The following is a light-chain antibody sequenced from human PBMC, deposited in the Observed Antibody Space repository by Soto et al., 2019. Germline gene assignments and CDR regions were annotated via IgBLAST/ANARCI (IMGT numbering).Light chain of an antibody. V-gene: IGKV1-9*01. J-gene: IGKJ3*01. Sequence: DIQLTQSPSFLSASVGDRVTITCRASQGIGTSLAWYQQELGKAPKLLIYAASTLQSGVPSRFSGSGSGTEFTLTITTLQPEDFETYYCEQLKSYPLIFGPGTKVDIK. CDR3: EQLKSYPLI. CDR2: AAS. CDR1: QGIGTS.